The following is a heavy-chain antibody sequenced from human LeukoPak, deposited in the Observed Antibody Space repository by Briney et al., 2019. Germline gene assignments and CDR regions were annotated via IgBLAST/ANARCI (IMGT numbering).Heavy chain of an antibody. D-gene: IGHD6-19*01. CDR2: INHSGST. CDR1: GGSFSGYY. CDR3: ARHLQWLVRHRFDY. Sequence: PSETLSLTCAVYGGSFSGYYWSWIRQPPGKGLEWIGEINHSGSTNYNPSLKSRVTISVDTSKNQFSLKLSSVTAADTAVYYCARHLQWLVRHRFDYWGQGTLVTVSS. J-gene: IGHJ4*02. V-gene: IGHV4-34*01.